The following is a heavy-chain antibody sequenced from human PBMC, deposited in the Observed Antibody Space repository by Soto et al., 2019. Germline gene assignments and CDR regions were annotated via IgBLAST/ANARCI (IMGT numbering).Heavy chain of an antibody. Sequence: GGSLSLSCAASGFTFSDYYMNWIRQAPGKGLEWISYITGSGSIIYYADSVKGRFTISRDNAKNSLYLQMNSLRAEDTAVYYCARDPQHDYSNFAFDYWGQGTLVTVSS. D-gene: IGHD4-4*01. CDR3: ARDPQHDYSNFAFDY. CDR1: GFTFSDYY. J-gene: IGHJ4*02. CDR2: ITGSGSII. V-gene: IGHV3-11*01.